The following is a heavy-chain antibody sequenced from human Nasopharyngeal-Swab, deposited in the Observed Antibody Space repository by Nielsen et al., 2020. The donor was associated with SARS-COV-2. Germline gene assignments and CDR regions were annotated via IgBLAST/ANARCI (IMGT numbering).Heavy chain of an antibody. Sequence: SVKISCKASGGTFSSDAISRGRQAPGQGLEWMGGIIPIFGTANYAQKSQGRVTITADESTSTAYMELSSLRSEDTAVYYCARGITILHAFDIWGQGTMVTVSS. J-gene: IGHJ3*02. CDR2: IIPIFGTA. CDR3: ARGITILHAFDI. D-gene: IGHD3-3*01. CDR1: GGTFSSDA. V-gene: IGHV1-69*13.